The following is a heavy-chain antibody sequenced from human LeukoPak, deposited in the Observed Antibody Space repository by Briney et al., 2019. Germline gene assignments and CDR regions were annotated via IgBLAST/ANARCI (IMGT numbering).Heavy chain of an antibody. CDR1: GYTFTSYG. V-gene: IGHV1-18*01. CDR3: AKDLRYSSSWYGGIFDY. Sequence: ASVKVSCKASGYTFTSYGISWVRQAPGQGLEWMGWISAYNGNTNYAQKLQGRVTMTTDTSTSTAYMELRSLRSDDTAVYYCAKDLRYSSSWYGGIFDYWGQGTLVTVSS. J-gene: IGHJ4*02. D-gene: IGHD6-13*01. CDR2: ISAYNGNT.